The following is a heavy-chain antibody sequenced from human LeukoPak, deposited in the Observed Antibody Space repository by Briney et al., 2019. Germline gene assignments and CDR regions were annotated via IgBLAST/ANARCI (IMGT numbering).Heavy chain of an antibody. Sequence: GGSLRLSCAASGFTFSSHSMNWVRQAPGKGLEWVSAISSSGGSTHYANSVKGRFTISRDNSKNTLYLQMNSLRAEDTAVYYCAKPFIVGATGYYYYYMDVWGKGTTVTVSS. CDR3: AKPFIVGATGYYYYYMDV. D-gene: IGHD1-26*01. CDR1: GFTFSSHS. CDR2: ISSSGGST. J-gene: IGHJ6*03. V-gene: IGHV3-23*01.